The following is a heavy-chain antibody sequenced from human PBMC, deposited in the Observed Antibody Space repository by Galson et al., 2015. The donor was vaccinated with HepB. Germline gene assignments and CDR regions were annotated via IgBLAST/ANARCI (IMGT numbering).Heavy chain of an antibody. CDR1: GFTFSSYA. Sequence: SLRLSCAASGFTFSSYAMHWVRQAPGKGLEWVAVISYDGSNKYYADSVKGRFTISRDNSKNTLYLQMNSLRAEDTAVYYCARDGWELLFEDAFDIWGQGTMVTVSS. CDR2: ISYDGSNK. CDR3: ARDGWELLFEDAFDI. D-gene: IGHD1-26*01. V-gene: IGHV3-30-3*01. J-gene: IGHJ3*02.